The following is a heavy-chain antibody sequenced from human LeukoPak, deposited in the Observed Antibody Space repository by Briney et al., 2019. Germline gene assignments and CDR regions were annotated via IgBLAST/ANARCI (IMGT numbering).Heavy chain of an antibody. Sequence: ASVKVSCKASGYTFTGYYMHWVRQAPGQGLEWMAILNPSGGSSNYAQKFQGRATLTRATSTGTVYMELSSLRSEDTAVYYCASVYKHGMDVWGQGTTVIVSS. CDR3: ASVYKHGMDV. D-gene: IGHD5-24*01. CDR1: GYTFTGYY. V-gene: IGHV1-46*01. CDR2: LNPSGGSS. J-gene: IGHJ6*02.